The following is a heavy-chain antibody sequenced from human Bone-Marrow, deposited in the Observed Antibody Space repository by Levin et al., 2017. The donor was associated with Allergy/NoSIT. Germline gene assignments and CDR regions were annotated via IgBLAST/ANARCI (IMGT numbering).Heavy chain of an antibody. V-gene: IGHV4-59*01. CDR3: ARVRYSSYYGGVDV. J-gene: IGHJ6*02. D-gene: IGHD3-22*01. CDR2: IYYGGGT. CDR1: GASISSYY. Sequence: PSETLSLTCSVSGASISSYYCTWIRQPPGKGLEWIGNIYYGGGTNYNPSLESRVTMSVDTSKNQFSLKLTSVTAADTAVYYCARVRYSSYYGGVDVWGQGTTVTVSS.